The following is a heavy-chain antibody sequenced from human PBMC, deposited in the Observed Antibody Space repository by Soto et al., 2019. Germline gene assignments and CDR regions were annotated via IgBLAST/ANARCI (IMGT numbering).Heavy chain of an antibody. J-gene: IGHJ6*02. V-gene: IGHV1-18*04. CDR3: ARAGKYYYGSGSPYYYGMDV. CDR2: ISGYNGNT. Sequence: QVQLVQSGAEVKKPGASVKVSCKASGYTFTSYGVSWVRQAPGQGREWMGWISGYNGNTNYGQKLQGRVTMTTDTSTSTAYMELRSLRSDDTAVYYWARAGKYYYGSGSPYYYGMDVWGQGITVTVSS. D-gene: IGHD3-10*01. CDR1: GYTFTSYG.